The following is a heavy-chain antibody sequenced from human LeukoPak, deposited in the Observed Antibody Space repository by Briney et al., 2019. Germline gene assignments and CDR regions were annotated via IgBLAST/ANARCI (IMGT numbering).Heavy chain of an antibody. D-gene: IGHD1-26*01. V-gene: IGHV4-59*01. Sequence: SETLSLTCAVSGGSITYYYWNWIRQPPGKGLEWIGYIHNSGSTSYNSSLKSRVTISADMSKNQVSLKLTSVTAADTAVYYCASCIVGANWFDPWGQGILVTVSS. CDR3: ASCIVGANWFDP. J-gene: IGHJ5*02. CDR2: IHNSGST. CDR1: GGSITYYY.